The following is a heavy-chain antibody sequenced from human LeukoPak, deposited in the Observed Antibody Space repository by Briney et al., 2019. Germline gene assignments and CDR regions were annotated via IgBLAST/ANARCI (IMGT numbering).Heavy chain of an antibody. V-gene: IGHV3-21*01. CDR2: IGGSSDSYI. CDR1: GFTFSDFT. D-gene: IGHD2-15*01. CDR3: ARVHAAYPFDY. Sequence: RSGGSLRLSCAASGFTFSDFTMNWVRQAPGKGLEWVSCIGGSSDSYIYYSDSVRGRFTISRDNAKNSLYLQMNSLRAEDTAVYYCARVHAAYPFDYWGQGTLVTVSS. J-gene: IGHJ4*02.